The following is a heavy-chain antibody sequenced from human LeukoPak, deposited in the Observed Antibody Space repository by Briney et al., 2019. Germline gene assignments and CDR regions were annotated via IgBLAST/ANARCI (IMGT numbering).Heavy chain of an antibody. J-gene: IGHJ4*02. CDR3: ARGGVDWPFDY. CDR1: GVTISNYN. D-gene: IGHD3-9*01. CDR2: VYTSGSN. Sequence: PSEKLSFTCSGSGVTISNYNWSWLRQPPGKELECIGHVYTSGSNNYHPSLKSRVPMSVDTPKNQFSLNLSSVTAADTAVYYCARGGVDWPFDYWGQGTLVTVSS. V-gene: IGHV4-4*07.